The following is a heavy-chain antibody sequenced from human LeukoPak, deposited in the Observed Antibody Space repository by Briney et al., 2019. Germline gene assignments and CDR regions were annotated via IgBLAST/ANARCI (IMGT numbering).Heavy chain of an antibody. CDR1: GGSTTSGGYY. CDR3: ARSDSYYDSSAWDP. D-gene: IGHD3-22*01. J-gene: IGHJ5*02. Sequence: SETLSLTCTVSGGSTTSGGYYWSWIRQHPGKGLEWMGYIYYSGSTYYNPSLKSRVTISVDTSKNQFSLKLSSVTAADTAVYYCARSDSYYDSSAWDPWGQGTLVTVSS. CDR2: IYYSGST. V-gene: IGHV4-31*03.